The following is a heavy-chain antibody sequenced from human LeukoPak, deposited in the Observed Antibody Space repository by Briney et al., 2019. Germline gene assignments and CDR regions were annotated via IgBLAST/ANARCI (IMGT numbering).Heavy chain of an antibody. J-gene: IGHJ4*02. Sequence: PSETLSLTCAVYGGSFSGYYWSWIRQPPGEGLEWIGEINHSGSTNYNPSLKSRVTISVDTSKNQFSLKLSSVTAADTAVYYCARGLKDRRYCSSTSCARGGFDYWGQGTLVTVSS. V-gene: IGHV4-34*01. CDR1: GGSFSGYY. CDR2: INHSGST. D-gene: IGHD2-2*01. CDR3: ARGLKDRRYCSSTSCARGGFDY.